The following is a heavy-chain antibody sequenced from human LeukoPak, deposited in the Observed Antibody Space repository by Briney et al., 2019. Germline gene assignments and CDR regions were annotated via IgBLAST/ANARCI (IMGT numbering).Heavy chain of an antibody. CDR2: ISGSGGST. D-gene: IGHD4-17*01. V-gene: IGHV3-23*01. CDR3: AKGDLLQYYGLTFDY. CDR1: GFTFSSYA. Sequence: GGSLRPSCAASGFTFSSYAMSWVRQAPGKGLEWVSAISGSGGSTYYAGSVKGRFTISRDNSKNTLYLQMNSLRAEDTAVYYCAKGDLLQYYGLTFDYWGQGTLVTVSS. J-gene: IGHJ4*02.